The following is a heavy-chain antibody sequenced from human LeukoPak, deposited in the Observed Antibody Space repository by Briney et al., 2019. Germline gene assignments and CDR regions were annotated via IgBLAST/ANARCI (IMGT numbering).Heavy chain of an antibody. J-gene: IGHJ6*02. Sequence: SETLSLTCTVSGGSISSGGYYWSWIRQHPGKGLEWFGYIYYSGSTYYNPSLKSRVTISVDTSKNQFSLKLSSVTAADTAVYYCARDNIVVVPAAGETYYYGMDVWGQGTTVTVSS. CDR1: GGSISSGGYY. V-gene: IGHV4-31*03. CDR3: ARDNIVVVPAAGETYYYGMDV. CDR2: IYYSGST. D-gene: IGHD2-2*01.